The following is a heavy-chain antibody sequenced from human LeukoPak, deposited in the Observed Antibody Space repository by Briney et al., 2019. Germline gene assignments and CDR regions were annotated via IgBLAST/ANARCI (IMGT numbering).Heavy chain of an antibody. CDR3: ARDGCSGGDCHNFRY. V-gene: IGHV3-30-3*01. J-gene: IGHJ4*02. CDR1: GFPFISYT. Sequence: PGRSLGLSCAASGFPFISYTMHWVRQAPGKGREGVEIISYDGSNKYYADSGKGRFTISRDNYKNTLYLQMNSLRAEDTAVYYCARDGCSGGDCHNFRYWGQGTLVTVSS. D-gene: IGHD2-21*02. CDR2: ISYDGSNK.